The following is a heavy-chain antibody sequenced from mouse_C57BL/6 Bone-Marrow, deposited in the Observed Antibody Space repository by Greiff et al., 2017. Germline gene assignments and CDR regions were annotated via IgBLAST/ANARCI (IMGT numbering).Heavy chain of an antibody. CDR3: VLSYYDYDAVGDY. D-gene: IGHD2-4*01. V-gene: IGHV14-2*01. CDR1: GFNIKDYY. J-gene: IGHJ2*01. CDR2: IDPEDGET. Sequence: VQLKESGAELVKPGASVKLSCTASGFNIKDYYMHWVKQRTEQGLEWIGRIDPEDGETKYAPKFQGKATITADTSSNTSYLQLSSLTSEDTAVYYCVLSYYDYDAVGDYWGQGTTLTVSS.